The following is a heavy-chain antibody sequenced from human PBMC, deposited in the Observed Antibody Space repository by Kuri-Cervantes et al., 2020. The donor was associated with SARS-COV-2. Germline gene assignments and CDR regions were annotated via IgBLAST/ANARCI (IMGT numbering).Heavy chain of an antibody. CDR2: INPYSGYT. CDR1: GYTFTTYG. D-gene: IGHD1-1*01. J-gene: IGHJ4*02. CDR3: AREGTSRPYFDF. V-gene: IGHV1-18*04. Sequence: ASVKVSCKASGYTFTTYGISWVRQAPGQGLEWMGWINPYSGYTNYAQRFQDRVTLTTDTTTSTAYMELRGLTSDDTAVYYCAREGTSRPYFDFWGQGTLVTVSS.